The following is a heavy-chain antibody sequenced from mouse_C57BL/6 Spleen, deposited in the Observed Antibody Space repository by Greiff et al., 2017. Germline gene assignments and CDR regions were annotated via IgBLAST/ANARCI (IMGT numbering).Heavy chain of an antibody. V-gene: IGHV1-61*01. J-gene: IGHJ2*01. Sequence: QVQLQQPGAELVRPGSSVKLSCKASGYTFTSYWMAWVKQRPGQGLEWIGNIYPSDSETHYNQKFKDKATLTVDKSSSTAYMQLSSLTSEDSAVYYCARRGNWDFDDWGQGTTLTVSS. CDR2: IYPSDSET. CDR3: ARRGNWDFDD. CDR1: GYTFTSYW. D-gene: IGHD4-1*01.